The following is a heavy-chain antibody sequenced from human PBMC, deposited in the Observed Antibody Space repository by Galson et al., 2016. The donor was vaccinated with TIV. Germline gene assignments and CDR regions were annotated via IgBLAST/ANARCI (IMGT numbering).Heavy chain of an antibody. CDR2: IYWDDDK. V-gene: IGHV2-5*02. CDR3: AHRRSVASAVLDAFDI. D-gene: IGHD2-2*01. J-gene: IGHJ3*02. CDR1: GFSLSTSGVA. Sequence: PALVKPTQTLTLTCTFSGFSLSTSGVAVGWIRQPPGKALEWLALIYWDDDKRYRPSLKSRLTITKDTPKNHVLLTVTNLDPEDTATYYCAHRRSVASAVLDAFDIWGPGTVVPVSS.